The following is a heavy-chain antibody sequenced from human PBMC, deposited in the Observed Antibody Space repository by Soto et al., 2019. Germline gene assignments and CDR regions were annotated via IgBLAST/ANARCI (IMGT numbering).Heavy chain of an antibody. CDR3: TSGRTLFDY. Sequence: GGSLRLSCAASGFTFSNYAMSWVRQAPGKGLEWVSLISGGGGRTYYADSVKGRFTISRDNAKNTLYLQMNSLRAEDTAVYYCTSGRTLFDYWGQGTLVTVSS. D-gene: IGHD3-10*01. V-gene: IGHV3-23*01. CDR1: GFTFSNYA. J-gene: IGHJ4*02. CDR2: ISGGGGRT.